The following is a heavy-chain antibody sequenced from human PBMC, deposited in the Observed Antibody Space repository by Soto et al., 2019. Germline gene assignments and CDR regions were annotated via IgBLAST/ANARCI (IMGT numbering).Heavy chain of an antibody. CDR3: AAPYGHLQTNNYYYMDV. CDR1: GGTFSSYT. CDR2: IIPILGIA. J-gene: IGHJ6*03. D-gene: IGHD4-17*01. Sequence: ASVKVSCKASGGTFSSYTISWVRQAPGQGLEWMGRIIPILGIANYAQKFQGRVTITADKSTSTAYMELSSLRSEDTAVYYCAAPYGHLQTNNYYYMDVWGKGTTVTVSS. V-gene: IGHV1-69*02.